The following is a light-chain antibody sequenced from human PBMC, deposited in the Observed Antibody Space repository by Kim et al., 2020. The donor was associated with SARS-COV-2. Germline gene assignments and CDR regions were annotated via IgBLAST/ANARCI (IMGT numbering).Light chain of an antibody. V-gene: IGLV2-23*01. Sequence: QSALTQPASVSGSPGQSITISCTGTSSDVGSYNLVSWYQQHPGKAPKLMIYEGSKRPSGVSNRFSGSKSGNTASLTISGLQAEDEADYYCCSYAGSSTFVFGGGTPLTVL. CDR1: SSDVGSYNL. CDR2: EGS. J-gene: IGLJ2*01. CDR3: CSYAGSSTFV.